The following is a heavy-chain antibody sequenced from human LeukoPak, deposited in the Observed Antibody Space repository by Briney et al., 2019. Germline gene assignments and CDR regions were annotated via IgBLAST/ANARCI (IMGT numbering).Heavy chain of an antibody. CDR1: GFTFSSYG. CDR3: ARPYKPGIAVAGTGSSIRY. J-gene: IGHJ4*02. CDR2: ISYDGSKK. D-gene: IGHD6-19*01. V-gene: IGHV3-30-3*01. Sequence: PGGSLRFSCAASGFTFSSYGMHWVRQAPGKGLEWVALISYDGSKKYYADSVKGRLTISRDNSKNTLLLQMNNLRAEDTAVYYCARPYKPGIAVAGTGSSIRYWGQGTLVTVSS.